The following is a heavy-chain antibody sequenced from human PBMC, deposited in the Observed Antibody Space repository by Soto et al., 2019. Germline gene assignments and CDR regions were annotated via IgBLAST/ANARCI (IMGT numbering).Heavy chain of an antibody. CDR3: ASVGFRFGELSNAPFDY. Sequence: VKVSCKASGGTFSSYAISWVRQAPGQGLEWMGGIIPIFGTANYAQKFQGRVTITADKSTSTAYMELSSLRSEDTAVYYCASVGFRFGELSNAPFDYWGQGTLVTVSS. CDR1: GGTFSSYA. V-gene: IGHV1-69*06. D-gene: IGHD3-10*01. CDR2: IIPIFGTA. J-gene: IGHJ4*02.